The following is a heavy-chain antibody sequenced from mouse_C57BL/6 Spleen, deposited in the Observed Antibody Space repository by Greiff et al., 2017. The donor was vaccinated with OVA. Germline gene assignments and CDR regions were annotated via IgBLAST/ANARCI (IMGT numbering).Heavy chain of an antibody. J-gene: IGHJ3*01. Sequence: EVNLVESGGGLVQPGGSMKLSCAASGFTFSDAWMDWVRQSPEKGLEWVAEIRNKANNHATYYAESVKGRFTSSRDDSKSSVYLQMNSLRAEDTGIYYCTRGGRGDYPAWFAYWGQGTLVTVSA. CDR2: IRNKANNHAT. V-gene: IGHV6-6*01. D-gene: IGHD2-4*01. CDR1: GFTFSDAW. CDR3: TRGGRGDYPAWFAY.